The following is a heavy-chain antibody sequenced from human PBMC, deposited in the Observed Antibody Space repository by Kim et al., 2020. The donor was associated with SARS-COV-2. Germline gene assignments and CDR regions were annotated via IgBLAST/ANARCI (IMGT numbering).Heavy chain of an antibody. J-gene: IGHJ6*02. CDR1: GGSISSYY. CDR2: IYYSGST. V-gene: IGHV4-59*13. Sequence: SETLSLTCTVSGGSISSYYWSWIRQPPGKGLEWIGYIYYSGSTNYNPSLKSRVTISVDTSKNQFSLKLSSVTAADTAVYYCARGVNYYYYGMDVWGQGTTVTVSS. CDR3: ARGVNYYYYGMDV.